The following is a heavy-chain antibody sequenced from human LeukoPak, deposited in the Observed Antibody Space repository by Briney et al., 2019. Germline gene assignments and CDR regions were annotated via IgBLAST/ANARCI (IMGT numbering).Heavy chain of an antibody. V-gene: IGHV1-46*01. D-gene: IGHD4-11*01. CDR3: ARGGTTEYYYYGMDV. CDR1: GYTFTSYY. CDR2: INPSGGST. Sequence: ASVKVSCKASGYTFTSYYMHWVRQAPGQGLEWTGIINPSGGSTSYAQKFQGRVTMTRDTSTSTVYMELSSLRSEDTAVYYCARGGTTEYYYYGMDVWGQGTTVTVSS. J-gene: IGHJ6*02.